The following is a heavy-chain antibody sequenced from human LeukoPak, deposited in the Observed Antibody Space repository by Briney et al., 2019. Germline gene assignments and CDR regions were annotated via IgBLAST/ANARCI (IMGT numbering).Heavy chain of an antibody. CDR1: GFTFSSYA. J-gene: IGHJ3*02. D-gene: IGHD6-13*01. V-gene: IGHV3-23*01. Sequence: GGSLRLSCAASGFTFSSYAMSWVRQAPGKGLEWVSAISGSGGSTYYADSVKGRFTISRDNSKNTLYLQMNSLRAEDTAVYYCAKESLPAGLYSSSWDPFDIWGQGTMVTVSS. CDR2: ISGSGGST. CDR3: AKESLPAGLYSSSWDPFDI.